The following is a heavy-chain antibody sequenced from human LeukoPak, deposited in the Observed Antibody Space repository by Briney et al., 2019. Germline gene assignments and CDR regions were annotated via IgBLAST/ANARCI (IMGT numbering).Heavy chain of an antibody. D-gene: IGHD5-18*01. J-gene: IGHJ4*02. V-gene: IGHV3-64*01. CDR2: ISSNGGST. Sequence: GGSLRLSCAASGFTVSSNFMSWVRQAPGKGLEYVSAISSNGGSTYYANSVKGRFTISRDNSKNTLYLQMGSLRAEDMAVYYCARGPRKDTAMVYYFDYWGQGTLVTVSS. CDR1: GFTVSSNF. CDR3: ARGPRKDTAMVYYFDY.